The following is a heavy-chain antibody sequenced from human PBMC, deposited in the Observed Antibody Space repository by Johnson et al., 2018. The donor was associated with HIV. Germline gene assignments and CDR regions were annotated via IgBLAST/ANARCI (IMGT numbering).Heavy chain of an antibody. CDR2: ISYDGSNK. J-gene: IGHJ3*02. D-gene: IGHD5-18*01. Sequence: QVQLVESGGGLFQPGGSLRLSCAASRFTFRSYAMHWVRQAPGKGLEWVAVISYDGSNKYHADSVKCRFTISRDSSKNTLYLQMNSLRAEDTAVYYCANGGYSYGYDAFDIWG. CDR3: ANGGYSYGYDAFDI. V-gene: IGHV3-30*04. CDR1: RFTFRSYA.